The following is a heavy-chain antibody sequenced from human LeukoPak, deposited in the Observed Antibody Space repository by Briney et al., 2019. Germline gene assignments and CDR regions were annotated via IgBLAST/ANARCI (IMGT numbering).Heavy chain of an antibody. D-gene: IGHD5/OR15-5a*01. CDR3: ARGIQAAGVSDLDY. Sequence: ASVKVSCKASGYTFTDYYVHWVRQAPGQGLEWMGWINPNNAGTNYAQKFQSRVTMTRDTSISTTYMQLSSLRSDDTAVYFCARGIQAAGVSDLDYWGQGTLVTVSS. CDR1: GYTFTDYY. J-gene: IGHJ4*02. V-gene: IGHV1-2*02. CDR2: INPNNAGT.